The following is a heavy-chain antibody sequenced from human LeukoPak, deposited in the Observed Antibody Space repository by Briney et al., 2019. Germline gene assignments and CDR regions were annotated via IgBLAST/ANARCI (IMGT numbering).Heavy chain of an antibody. J-gene: IGHJ5*02. CDR2: ISAYNGNT. V-gene: IGHV1-18*01. D-gene: IGHD2-2*01. CDR1: GYTFTSYG. Sequence: GASVKVSCKASGYTFTSYGISWVRQAPEEGLDWMGWISAYNGNTNYAQKLQGRVTMTTDTSTSTAYMELRSLRSDDTAVYYCARGYCSSTSCYGALPNWFDPWGQGTLVTVSS. CDR3: ARGYCSSTSCYGALPNWFDP.